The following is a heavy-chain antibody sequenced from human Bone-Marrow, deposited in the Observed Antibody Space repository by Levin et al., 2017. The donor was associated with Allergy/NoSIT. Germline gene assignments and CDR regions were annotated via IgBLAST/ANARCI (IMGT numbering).Heavy chain of an antibody. CDR1: GGSFSGYY. D-gene: IGHD5-24*01. J-gene: IGHJ4*02. V-gene: IGHV4-34*01. CDR3: ARGGRGTYQLPGRGDGYNGPVDY. Sequence: SETLSLTCAVYGGSFSGYYWSWIRQPPGKGLEWIGEINHSGSTNYNPSLKSRVTISVDTSKNQFSLKLSSVTAADTAVYYCARGGRGTYQLPGRGDGYNGPVDYWGQGTLVTVSS. CDR2: INHSGST.